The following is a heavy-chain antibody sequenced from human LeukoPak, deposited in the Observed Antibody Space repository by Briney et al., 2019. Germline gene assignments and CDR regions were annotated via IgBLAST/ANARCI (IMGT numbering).Heavy chain of an antibody. CDR3: ARILGNTYYSYYMAV. J-gene: IGHJ6*03. Sequence: GGSLRLSCAVSGFTFNDYEMTWVRQAPGKGLEWISFITISGATKYYADSVRGRFAISRDNANNSLYLLVDSLRADDTAVYFCARILGNTYYSYYMAVWGKGTTVTAYS. CDR1: GFTFNDYE. CDR2: ITISGATK. V-gene: IGHV3-48*03.